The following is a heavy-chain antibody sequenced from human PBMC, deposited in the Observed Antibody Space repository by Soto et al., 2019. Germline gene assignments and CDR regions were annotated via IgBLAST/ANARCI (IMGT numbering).Heavy chain of an antibody. V-gene: IGHV3-23*01. Sequence: GGSLRLSCAASGFTFSSYAMSWVRQAPGKGLEWVSAISGSGGSTYYADSVKGRFTISRDNSKNTLYLQMNSLRAEDTAVYYCAKCISMVRGHYYYYMAVWGKGTTVTVSS. CDR1: GFTFSSYA. CDR3: AKCISMVRGHYYYYMAV. J-gene: IGHJ6*03. D-gene: IGHD3-10*01. CDR2: ISGSGGST.